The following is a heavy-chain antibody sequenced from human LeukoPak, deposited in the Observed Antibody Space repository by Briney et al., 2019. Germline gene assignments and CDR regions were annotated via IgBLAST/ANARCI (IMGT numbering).Heavy chain of an antibody. CDR2: INHSGST. CDR3: ARGQYGSGSYPPGAFDI. CDR1: GGSFSGYY. Sequence: PSETLSLTCAVYGGSFSGYYWSWIRQPPGKGLEWIGEINHSGSTNYNPSLKSRVTISVDTSKNQFSLKLSSVTAADTAVYYCARGQYGSGSYPPGAFDIWGQGTMVTVSS. J-gene: IGHJ3*02. V-gene: IGHV4-34*01. D-gene: IGHD3-10*01.